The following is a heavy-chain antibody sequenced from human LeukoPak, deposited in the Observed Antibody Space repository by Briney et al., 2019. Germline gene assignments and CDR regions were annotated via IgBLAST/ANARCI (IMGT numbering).Heavy chain of an antibody. J-gene: IGHJ5*02. Sequence: PGGSLRLSCAASGFTFSSYGMHWVRQAPGKGLEWVAVISYDGSNKYYADSVKGRFTISRDNSKNSLYLQMNSLRAEDTAVYYCAREGSAYYDILTGYFWFDPWGQGTLVTVSS. CDR1: GFTFSSYG. CDR3: AREGSAYYDILTGYFWFDP. CDR2: ISYDGSNK. D-gene: IGHD3-9*01. V-gene: IGHV3-30*03.